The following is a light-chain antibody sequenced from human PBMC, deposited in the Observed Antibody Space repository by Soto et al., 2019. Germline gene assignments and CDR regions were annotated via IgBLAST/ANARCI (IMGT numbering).Light chain of an antibody. Sequence: DIILTQSPATLSLSPGERATLSCRASQSVTSYLAWYQQKPGQAPRLLMSDISNRATGVPARFSGRGYGTDFHLTISSLEPEDVAVYYWQQRTNSSPPAFGGGTKVEIK. CDR3: QQRTNSSPPA. CDR2: DIS. CDR1: QSVTSY. J-gene: IGKJ4*01. V-gene: IGKV3-11*01.